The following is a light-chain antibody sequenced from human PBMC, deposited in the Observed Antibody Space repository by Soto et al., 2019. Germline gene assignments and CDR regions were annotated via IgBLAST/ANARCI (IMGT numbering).Light chain of an antibody. V-gene: IGLV1-44*01. CDR3: EAWDDSLNGPV. Sequence: QAVVAQPPSASGTPGQRVTISCSGSNSNIGSNTVNWYQQLPGTAPKVLIYGNNQRPSGVPDRFSGSKSGTSASLAINGLQSEDEADYYCEAWDDSLNGPVFGGGTKLTVL. J-gene: IGLJ3*02. CDR1: NSNIGSNT. CDR2: GNN.